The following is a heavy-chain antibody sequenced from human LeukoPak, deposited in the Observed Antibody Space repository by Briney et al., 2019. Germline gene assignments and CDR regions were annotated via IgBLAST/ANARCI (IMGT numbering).Heavy chain of an antibody. D-gene: IGHD3-22*01. V-gene: IGHV1-2*04. CDR1: GYTFTGYY. J-gene: IGHJ4*02. CDR3: ARGGENYYDSSVFDY. Sequence: ASVKVPCKASGYTFTGYYMHWVRQAPGQGLEWMGWINPNSGGTNYAQKFQGWVTMTRDTSISTAYMELSRLRSDDTAVYYCARGGENYYDSSVFDYWGQGTLVTVSS. CDR2: INPNSGGT.